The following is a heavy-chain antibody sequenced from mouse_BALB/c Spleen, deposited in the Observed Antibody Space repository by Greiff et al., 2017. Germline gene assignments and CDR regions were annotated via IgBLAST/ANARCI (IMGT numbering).Heavy chain of an antibody. J-gene: IGHJ4*01. CDR3: VRDKSSYAMDY. D-gene: IGHD1-1*01. CDR2: IWTGGGT. V-gene: IGHV2-9-2*01. Sequence: VKLMESGPGLVAPSQSLSITCTVSGFSLTSYDISWIRQPPGKGLEWLGVIWTGGGTNYNSAFMSRLSISKDNSKSQVFLKMNSLQTDDTAIYYCVRDKSSYAMDYWGQGTSVTVSS. CDR1: GFSLTSYD.